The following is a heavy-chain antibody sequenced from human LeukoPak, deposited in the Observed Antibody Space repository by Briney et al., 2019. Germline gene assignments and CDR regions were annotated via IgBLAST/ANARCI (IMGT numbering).Heavy chain of an antibody. J-gene: IGHJ4*02. CDR2: IIPIFGTA. V-gene: IGHV1-69*05. D-gene: IGHD3/OR15-3a*01. Sequence: GASVKVSCKASGGTFSSYAISWVRQAPEQGLEWMGGIIPIFGTANYAQKFQGRVTITTDESTSTAYMELSSLRSEDTAVYYCARSVLLDSGAKRGSFDYWGQGTLVTVSS. CDR1: GGTFSSYA. CDR3: ARSVLLDSGAKRGSFDY.